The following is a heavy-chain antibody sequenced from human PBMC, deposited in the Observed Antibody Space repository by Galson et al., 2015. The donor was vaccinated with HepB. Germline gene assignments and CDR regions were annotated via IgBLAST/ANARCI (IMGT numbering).Heavy chain of an antibody. V-gene: IGHV3-7*01. D-gene: IGHD1-26*01. J-gene: IGHJ4*02. CDR3: ARDRKGSYRGSYLDY. CDR2: INQDGSEK. CDR1: GFTFSNYW. Sequence: SLRLSCAASGFTFSNYWMSWVRQAPGKGLEWVANINQDGSEKYFVDSVRGRFTISRDNAKNSLHLQLNSLRVEDLAVYYCARDRKGSYRGSYLDYWGQGTLVTVSS.